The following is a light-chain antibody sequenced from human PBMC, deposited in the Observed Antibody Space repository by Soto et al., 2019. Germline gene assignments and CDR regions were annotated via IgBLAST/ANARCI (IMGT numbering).Light chain of an antibody. CDR2: EVT. CDR1: SSDVGVYNY. J-gene: IGLJ2*01. CDR3: SSYAGSNNLI. Sequence: QSALTQPPSASGSPGQSVTVSCTGTSSDVGVYNYVSWYQQHPGKAPKLMVYEVTKRPSGVPDRFSGSKSGNTASLTVSGLQAEDEADYYCSSYAGSNNLIFGGGTQLTVL. V-gene: IGLV2-8*01.